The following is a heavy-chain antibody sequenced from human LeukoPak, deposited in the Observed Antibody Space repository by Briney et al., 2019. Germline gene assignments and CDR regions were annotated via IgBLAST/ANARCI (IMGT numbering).Heavy chain of an antibody. Sequence: GGSLRLSCAASGFTFSSYAMSWVRQAPGKGLEWVSAISGSGGSTYYADSVKGRFTISRDNSKNTLYLQMNSLRAEDTAVYYCAKCQHQLLFTGYYYYMDVWGKGTTGTVSS. CDR1: GFTFSSYA. V-gene: IGHV3-23*01. CDR3: AKCQHQLLFTGYYYYMDV. CDR2: ISGSGGST. J-gene: IGHJ6*03. D-gene: IGHD2-2*01.